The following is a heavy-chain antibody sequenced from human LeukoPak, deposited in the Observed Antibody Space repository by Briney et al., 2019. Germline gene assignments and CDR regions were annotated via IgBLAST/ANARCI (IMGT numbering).Heavy chain of an antibody. CDR2: IGTAGDT. CDR3: ARDPHRDYGDPTPNWYFDL. J-gene: IGHJ2*01. D-gene: IGHD4-17*01. CDR1: GFTFSSYD. Sequence: GGSLRLSCAASGFTFSSYDMHWVRQATGKGLEWVSAIGTAGDTYYPGSVKGRFTISRENAKNTLYLQMNSLRAEDTAVYYCARDPHRDYGDPTPNWYFDLWGRGTLVTVSS. V-gene: IGHV3-13*01.